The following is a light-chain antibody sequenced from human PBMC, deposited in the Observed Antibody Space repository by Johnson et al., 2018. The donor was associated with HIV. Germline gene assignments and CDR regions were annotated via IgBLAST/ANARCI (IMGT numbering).Light chain of an antibody. CDR3: GAWADRLNFV. Sequence: QSVLTQPPSVSAAPGQKVTISCSGSSSKIGNNYVSWYQQLPGTAPKLLIYENNERHSGIPDRFSGSKSGTSATLGITGLQTGDEADYYCGAWADRLNFVFGTGTKVTVL. CDR1: SSKIGNNY. CDR2: ENN. J-gene: IGLJ1*01. V-gene: IGLV1-51*01.